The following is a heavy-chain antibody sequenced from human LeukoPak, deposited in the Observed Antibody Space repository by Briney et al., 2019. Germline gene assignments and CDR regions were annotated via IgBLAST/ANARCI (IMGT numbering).Heavy chain of an antibody. CDR1: GGSISSGSYY. CDR3: ARDLRGLAVHWFDP. J-gene: IGHJ5*02. D-gene: IGHD6-19*01. Sequence: SQTLSLTCTVSGGSISSGSYYWSWIRQPPGKGLEWIGYIYCSGTTNYNPSLKSRVTISVDTSKNQFSLKLSSVTAADTAVYYCARDLRGLAVHWFDPWGQGTLVTVSS. CDR2: IYCSGTT. V-gene: IGHV4-61*01.